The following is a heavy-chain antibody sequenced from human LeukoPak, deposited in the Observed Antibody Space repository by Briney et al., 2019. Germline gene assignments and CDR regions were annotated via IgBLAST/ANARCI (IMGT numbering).Heavy chain of an antibody. CDR3: ARISSSSWYRWVDY. J-gene: IGHJ4*02. Sequence: PSETLSLTCTVSGGSINSYFWSWIRQPPGKGLEWIGYIFYSGSTDYNPSLKSRVTISVDTSKNQFSLKLNSVTAADTAVYYCARISSSSWYRWVDYWGQGTLVTVSS. CDR1: GGSINSYF. D-gene: IGHD6-13*01. V-gene: IGHV4-59*01. CDR2: IFYSGST.